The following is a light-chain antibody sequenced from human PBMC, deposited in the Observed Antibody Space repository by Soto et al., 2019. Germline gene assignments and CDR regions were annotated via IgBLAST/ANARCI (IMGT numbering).Light chain of an antibody. V-gene: IGKV3-11*01. J-gene: IGKJ4*01. Sequence: EMVLTQSPATLSLSPGERATFSCRASQSVSSDLVWYQHKPGQAPRLLIYDASNRATVIPARFSGSGSGTDFTLTISSLEPEDFAVYYCQQRSNWPPLTFGGGTKGEIK. CDR2: DAS. CDR1: QSVSSD. CDR3: QQRSNWPPLT.